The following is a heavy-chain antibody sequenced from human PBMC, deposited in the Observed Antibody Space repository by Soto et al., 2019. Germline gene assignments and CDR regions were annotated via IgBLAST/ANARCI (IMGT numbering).Heavy chain of an antibody. CDR2: IYHTGNT. V-gene: IGHV4-4*08. CDR1: GGSSSSYY. D-gene: IGHD3-22*01. CDR3: ARDYYDSSDYTTNWFDP. J-gene: IGHJ5*02. Sequence: SETLPLTCTVSGGSSSSYYWSWIRQPTGKGLEWTGSIYHTGNTNYNPSLRSRVTISVDTSKNQFSLKLTSVTAADTAVYYCARDYYDSSDYTTNWFDPWGQGTLVTVSS.